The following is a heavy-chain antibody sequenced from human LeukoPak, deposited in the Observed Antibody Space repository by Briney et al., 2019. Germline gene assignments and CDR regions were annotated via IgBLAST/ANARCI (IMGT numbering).Heavy chain of an antibody. J-gene: IGHJ4*02. D-gene: IGHD6-19*01. CDR1: GFTLSANS. CDR2: ISSSSSYI. Sequence: GGSLRLSCAASGFTLSANSMNWVRQAPGKGLEWVSSISSSSSYIYYADSVKGRFTISRDNAKNSLYLQMNSLRAEDTAVYYCARDSGRFRLDYWGQGILVTVSS. V-gene: IGHV3-21*01. CDR3: ARDSGRFRLDY.